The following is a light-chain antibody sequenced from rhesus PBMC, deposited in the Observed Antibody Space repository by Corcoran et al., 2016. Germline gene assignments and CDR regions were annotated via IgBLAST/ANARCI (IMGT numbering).Light chain of an antibody. Sequence: DIQMTQSPSSLSASVGDRVAITCRASQGITNDLAWYQQKPGDTPNLLIYEASSLQSGIPSRFSGSGSGTDFTLTISSLQPEDFATYYCQHYYSTPVTFGPGTKLDIK. CDR2: EAS. CDR1: QGITND. CDR3: QHYYSTPVT. J-gene: IGKJ3*01. V-gene: IGKV1-25*01.